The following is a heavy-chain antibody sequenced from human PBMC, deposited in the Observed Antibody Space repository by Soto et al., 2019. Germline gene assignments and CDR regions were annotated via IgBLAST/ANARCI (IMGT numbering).Heavy chain of an antibody. J-gene: IGHJ4*02. Sequence: QIQLLQSGAEVKKPGASVKVTCKASGYTFRNFGISWVRQAPGQGLEWMGWISAYNANANYAQKFQGRLTMTADTSTSKAYMELRRLRSEETAGFYCARENSDFDYWGQGTLVTVSS. D-gene: IGHD6-13*01. V-gene: IGHV1-18*01. CDR1: GYTFRNFG. CDR3: ARENSDFDY. CDR2: ISAYNANA.